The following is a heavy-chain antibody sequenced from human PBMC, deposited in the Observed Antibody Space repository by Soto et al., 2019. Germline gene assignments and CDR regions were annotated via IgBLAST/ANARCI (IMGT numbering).Heavy chain of an antibody. CDR2: IYPGDSDT. CDR1: GYSFTSYW. CDR3: ARRIAAEGPTRDGFLYYFDC. J-gene: IGHJ4*02. Sequence: GESLKISCKGSGYSFTSYWIGWVRQMPGKGLEWMGIIYPGDSDTRYSPSFQGQVTISADKSISTAYLQWSSLKASDTAMYYCARRIAAEGPTRDGFLYYFDCWGQGTLATVSS. V-gene: IGHV5-51*01. D-gene: IGHD6-13*01.